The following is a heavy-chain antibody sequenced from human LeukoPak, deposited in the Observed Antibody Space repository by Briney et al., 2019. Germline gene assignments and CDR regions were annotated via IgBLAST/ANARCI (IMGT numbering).Heavy chain of an antibody. CDR2: IYHSGST. Sequence: SETLSLTCTVSGYSISSGYYWGWIRQPPGQGLEWIGSIYHSGSTYYNPSLKSRVTISVDTSKNQFSLKLSSVTAADTAVYYCARDPGFDLWGRGTLVTVSS. V-gene: IGHV4-38-2*02. CDR3: ARDPGFDL. J-gene: IGHJ2*01. CDR1: GYSISSGYY.